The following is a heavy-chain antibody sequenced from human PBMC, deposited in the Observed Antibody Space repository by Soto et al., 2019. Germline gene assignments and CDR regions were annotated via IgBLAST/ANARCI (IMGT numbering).Heavy chain of an antibody. V-gene: IGHV3-33*01. J-gene: IGHJ5*02. CDR1: GFTFSSHG. Sequence: PGGSLRLSCAASGFTFSSHGMHWVRQAPGKGLEWVTVIWYDGSKKYYADSVKGRFTISRDNSKNTLYLQMNSLRAEDTAVYYCARDETTVNNWFDPWGQGTLVTVSS. CDR3: ARDETTVNNWFDP. CDR2: IWYDGSKK. D-gene: IGHD4-17*01.